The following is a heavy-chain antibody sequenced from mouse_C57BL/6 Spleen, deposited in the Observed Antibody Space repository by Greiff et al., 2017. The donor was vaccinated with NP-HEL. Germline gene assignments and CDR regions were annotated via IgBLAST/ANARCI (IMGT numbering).Heavy chain of an antibody. D-gene: IGHD2-2*01. Sequence: VQLQQPGAELVKPGAPVKLSCKASGYTFTSYWMHWVKQRPGQGLEWIGMIHPNSGSTNYNEKFKSKATLTVDKSSSTAYMQLSSLTSEDSAVYYCAGLRPSYWYFDVWGTGTTVTVSS. J-gene: IGHJ1*03. V-gene: IGHV1-64*01. CDR1: GYTFTSYW. CDR3: AGLRPSYWYFDV. CDR2: IHPNSGST.